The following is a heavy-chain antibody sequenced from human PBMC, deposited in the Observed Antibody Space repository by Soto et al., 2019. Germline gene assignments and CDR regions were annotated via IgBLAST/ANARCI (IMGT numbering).Heavy chain of an antibody. Sequence: QVQLVESGGGVVQPGRSLRLSCAASGFTFSSYGMHWVRQAPGKGLEWVAVIWYDGSNKYYADSVKGRFTISRDNSKNTLYLQMNSLRAEDTAVYYCARDESYYHGPWDYWGQGTLVTVSS. D-gene: IGHD3-10*01. CDR3: ARDESYYHGPWDY. CDR2: IWYDGSNK. J-gene: IGHJ4*02. V-gene: IGHV3-33*01. CDR1: GFTFSSYG.